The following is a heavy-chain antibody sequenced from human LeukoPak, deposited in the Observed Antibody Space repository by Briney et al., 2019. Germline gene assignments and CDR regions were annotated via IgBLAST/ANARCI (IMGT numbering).Heavy chain of an antibody. CDR1: GYTFPSYF. CDR2: INPTGGST. CDR3: ARGPRLDSSGWYYGAFDI. D-gene: IGHD6-19*01. V-gene: IGHV1-46*01. Sequence: ASVKVSCKASGYTFPSYFMHWVRQAPGQGLEWMGIINPTGGSTTYAQKFQGRVTMTRDTSTSTVYMELSSLRSDDTAVYYCARGPRLDSSGWYYGAFDIWGQGTMVTVSS. J-gene: IGHJ3*02.